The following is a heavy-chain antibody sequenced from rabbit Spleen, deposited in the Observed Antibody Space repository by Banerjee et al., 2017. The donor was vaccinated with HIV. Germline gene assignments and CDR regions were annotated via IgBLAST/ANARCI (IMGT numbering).Heavy chain of an antibody. V-gene: IGHV1S45*01. D-gene: IGHD8-1*01. Sequence: QEQLVESGGGLVQPEGSLTLTCTVSGFSFSNGYYMCWVRQPPGKGPEWIACIAAGVSYTTYYATWAKGRFTISKTSSTTVTLQMTSLTAADTATYFCARDSGTSFSTYGMDLWGQGTLVTVS. CDR3: ARDSGTSFSTYGMDL. J-gene: IGHJ6*01. CDR2: IAAGVSYTT. CDR1: GFSFSNGYY.